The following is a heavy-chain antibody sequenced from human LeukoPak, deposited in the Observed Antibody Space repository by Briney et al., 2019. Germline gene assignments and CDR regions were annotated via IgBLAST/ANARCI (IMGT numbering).Heavy chain of an antibody. V-gene: IGHV3-23*01. CDR2: IRGSGDTT. D-gene: IGHD6-6*01. J-gene: IGHJ4*02. CDR3: AKVSWEARPYYCDS. CDR1: GFTLSSYA. Sequence: GGSLRLSCAASGFTLSSYAMSWVRQAPGKGLEWVSAIRGSGDTTLYADSVKARFTISRDNFKNTVYLEMNSLRAEDTAVYYCAKVSWEARPYYCDSWGPGTLVTVSS.